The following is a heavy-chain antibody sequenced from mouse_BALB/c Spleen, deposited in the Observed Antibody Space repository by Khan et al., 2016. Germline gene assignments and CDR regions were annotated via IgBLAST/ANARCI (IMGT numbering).Heavy chain of an antibody. V-gene: IGHV4-1*02. Sequence: EVKLPESGGGLVQPGGSLKLSCAASGFDFSRYWMSWVRQAPGKGLEWIGEINLDSSTINYTPSLKDKFIITRDNANIPLYLQMSKVRSDTTALYYCARLEYDDSGAYWGQGTLVTVSA. J-gene: IGHJ3*01. CDR3: ARLEYDDSGAY. D-gene: IGHD2-14*01. CDR1: GFDFSRYW. CDR2: INLDSSTI.